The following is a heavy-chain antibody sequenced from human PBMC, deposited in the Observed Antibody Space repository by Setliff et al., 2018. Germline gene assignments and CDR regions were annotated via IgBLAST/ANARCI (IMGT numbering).Heavy chain of an antibody. D-gene: IGHD3-3*01. Sequence: ASVKVSCKASGYIFTYYAIHWVRQAPGQRLEWMGWINAGNGNTKYSQKFQGRVTITRDTSASTAYMELSRLRSEDTAVYYCAISTIFGVVSPTPDAFDIWGQGTMVTVSS. CDR1: GYIFTYYA. V-gene: IGHV1-3*01. J-gene: IGHJ3*02. CDR2: INAGNGNT. CDR3: AISTIFGVVSPTPDAFDI.